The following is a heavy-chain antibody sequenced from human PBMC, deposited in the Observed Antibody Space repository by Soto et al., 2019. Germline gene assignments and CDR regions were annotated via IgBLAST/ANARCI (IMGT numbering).Heavy chain of an antibody. CDR3: ARGSAMAQGWFDP. CDR1: GGTFSSYA. D-gene: IGHD5-18*01. CDR2: IIPIFGTA. J-gene: IGHJ5*02. V-gene: IGHV1-69*06. Sequence: ASVKVSCKASGGTFSSYAISWVRQAPGQGLEWMGGIIPIFGTANYAQKFQGRVTITADKSTSTAYMELSSLRSEDTAVYYCARGSAMAQGWFDPWGQGTLVTVSS.